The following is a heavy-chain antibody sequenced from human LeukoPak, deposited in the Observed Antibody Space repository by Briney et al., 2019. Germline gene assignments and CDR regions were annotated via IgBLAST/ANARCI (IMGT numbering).Heavy chain of an antibody. D-gene: IGHD1-26*01. V-gene: IGHV3-33*06. Sequence: PGGSLRLSCAASGFTFSSYGMHWVRQAPGKGLEWVAVIWYDGSNKYYADSVKGRFTISRDNSKNTLYLQMNSLRAEDTAVYYCAKGPTPSRFVGATTQYFQDWGQGTLVTVSS. CDR3: AKGPTPSRFVGATTQYFQD. J-gene: IGHJ1*01. CDR2: IWYDGSNK. CDR1: GFTFSSYG.